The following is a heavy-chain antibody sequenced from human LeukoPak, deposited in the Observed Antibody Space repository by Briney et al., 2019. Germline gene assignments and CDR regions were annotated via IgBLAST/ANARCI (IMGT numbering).Heavy chain of an antibody. CDR3: ARVGFWSGYWFDP. Sequence: PSETLSLTCTVSGGSISSGSYYWSWIRQPAGKGLEWIGRIYTSGSTNYNPSLKSRVTISVDTSKNQFSLKLSSVTAADTAVYYRARVGFWSGYWFDPWGQGTLVTVSS. CDR1: GGSISSGSYY. J-gene: IGHJ5*02. V-gene: IGHV4-61*02. CDR2: IYTSGST. D-gene: IGHD3-3*01.